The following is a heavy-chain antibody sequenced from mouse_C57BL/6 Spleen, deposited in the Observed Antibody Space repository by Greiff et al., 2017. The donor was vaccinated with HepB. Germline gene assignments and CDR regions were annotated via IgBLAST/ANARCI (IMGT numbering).Heavy chain of an antibody. D-gene: IGHD2-1*01. CDR2: INPNNGGT. CDR1: GYTFTDYY. Sequence: VHVKQSGPELVKPGASVKISCKASGYTFTDYYMNWVKQSHGKSLEWIGDINPNNGGTSYNQKFKGKATLTVDKSSSTAYMELRSLTSEDSAVYYCARWSIYYGNYGFAYWGQGTLVTVSA. V-gene: IGHV1-26*01. J-gene: IGHJ3*01. CDR3: ARWSIYYGNYGFAY.